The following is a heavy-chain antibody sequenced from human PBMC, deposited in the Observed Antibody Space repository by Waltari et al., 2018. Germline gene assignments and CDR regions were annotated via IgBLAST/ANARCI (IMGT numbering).Heavy chain of an antibody. V-gene: IGHV1-69*13. Sequence: QVQLVQSGAEVKKPGSSVKVSCKASGGTFSSYAISWVRQAPAQGLGWMGRIIPSFGTANYAQKCQGRVTITADKSTSTAYMELSSLRSEDTAVYYCARDIRGYSSSWPYYYYYMDVWGKGTTVTISS. CDR2: IIPSFGTA. J-gene: IGHJ6*03. D-gene: IGHD6-13*01. CDR1: GGTFSSYA. CDR3: ARDIRGYSSSWPYYYYYMDV.